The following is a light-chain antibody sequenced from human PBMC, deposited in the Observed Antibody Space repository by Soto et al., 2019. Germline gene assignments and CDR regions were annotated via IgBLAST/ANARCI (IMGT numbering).Light chain of an antibody. Sequence: EIVLTQSPGTLSLSPGERATLSCRTSQSISSSYLAWSQQKPGQAPRLLISATSSRATGVPDRFSGSGSGTDFTLTISRLEPEDSAVYYCQQYGGSPYTFGQGTKLEIK. V-gene: IGKV3-20*01. CDR2: ATS. CDR3: QQYGGSPYT. J-gene: IGKJ2*01. CDR1: QSISSSY.